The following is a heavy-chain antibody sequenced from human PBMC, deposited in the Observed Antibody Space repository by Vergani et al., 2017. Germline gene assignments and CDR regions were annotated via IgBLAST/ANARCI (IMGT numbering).Heavy chain of an antibody. V-gene: IGHV4-61*02. J-gene: IGHJ3*02. CDR3: ARGTFLHAFDN. CDR2: IYSSGST. CDR1: GDSISSGNYY. D-gene: IGHD1-26*01. Sequence: QVQLQESGPGLLKPSQTLSLTCSVAGDSISSGNYYWNWIRQPAGKVLELMGRIYSSGSTSYNPSIKSRITMSLDTSKNQFSLSLSSVTAADTAVYYCARGTFLHAFDNWGQGTVVTVSS.